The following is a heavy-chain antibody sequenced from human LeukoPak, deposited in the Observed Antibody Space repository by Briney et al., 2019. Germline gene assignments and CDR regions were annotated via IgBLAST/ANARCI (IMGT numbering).Heavy chain of an antibody. Sequence: PGGSLRLSCAASGFTFSNAWMSWVRQAPGKGLVWVGRIKSKTDGGTTDYAAPVKGRFTISRDDSKNTLYLQMNSLKTEDTAVYYCIHCSAGRGARTWGQGALVTVSS. CDR1: GFTFSNAW. CDR2: IKSKTDGGTT. J-gene: IGHJ5*02. V-gene: IGHV3-15*01. CDR3: IHCSAGRGART. D-gene: IGHD2-8*02.